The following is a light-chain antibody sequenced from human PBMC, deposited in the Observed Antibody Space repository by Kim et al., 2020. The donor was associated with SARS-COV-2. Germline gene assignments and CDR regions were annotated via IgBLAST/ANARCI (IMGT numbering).Light chain of an antibody. V-gene: IGLV3-9*01. CDR1: DSRIKI. CDR3: QVWDSTTYV. J-gene: IGLJ1*01. CDR2: WDT. Sequence: VALGQTARITCEGGDSRIKIVSWYQAKTGQAPVLVIYWDTDRPSGIPERFSGSNSGNTATLTITRFQAGDEADYYCQVWDSTTYVFGGGTKVSVL.